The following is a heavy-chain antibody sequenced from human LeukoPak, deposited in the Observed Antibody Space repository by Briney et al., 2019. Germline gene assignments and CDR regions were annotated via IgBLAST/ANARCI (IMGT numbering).Heavy chain of an antibody. D-gene: IGHD1-26*01. Sequence: PGGSLRLSCAASGFTFSRYAMAWVRQAPGKGLEWVSGISGSGVSTFYADSVKGRFIISRDNSKNTVYLQMNSLRAEDQAVYYCGKNLKYSGSCRAFDYCGQGTLVTVSS. CDR1: GFTFSRYA. V-gene: IGHV3-23*01. CDR3: GKNLKYSGSCRAFDY. CDR2: ISGSGVST. J-gene: IGHJ4*02.